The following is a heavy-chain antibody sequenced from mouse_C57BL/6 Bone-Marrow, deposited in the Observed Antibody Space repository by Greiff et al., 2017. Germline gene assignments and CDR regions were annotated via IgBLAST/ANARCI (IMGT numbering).Heavy chain of an antibody. J-gene: IGHJ4*01. CDR2: ISSGGSYT. D-gene: IGHD2-14*01. CDR3: ARQGYYYAMDY. V-gene: IGHV5-6*01. CDR1: GFTFSSYG. Sequence: EVMLVESGGDLVKPGGSLKLSCAASGFTFSSYGMSWVRQTPDKRLEWVATISSGGSYTYYPDSVKGRFTISRDNAKNTLYLQMSSLKSEDTAMXYCARQGYYYAMDYWGQGTSVTVSS.